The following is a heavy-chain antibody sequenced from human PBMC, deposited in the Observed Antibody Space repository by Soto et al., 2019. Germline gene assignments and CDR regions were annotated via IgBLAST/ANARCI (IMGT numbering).Heavy chain of an antibody. V-gene: IGHV4-31*03. D-gene: IGHD3-10*01. CDR2: IYYNGST. CDR3: ARDAPLWFGELSH. CDR1: GGSIRSPNYY. J-gene: IGHJ4*02. Sequence: QVQLQESGPGLVKPSQTLSLTCTVIGGSIRSPNYYWSWIRQHPGKGLVWIGNIYYNGSTNYTPSLKSRAVISLDTSKNQFSLKLNSVTAADTAVYYCARDAPLWFGELSHWGQGTLVTVSS.